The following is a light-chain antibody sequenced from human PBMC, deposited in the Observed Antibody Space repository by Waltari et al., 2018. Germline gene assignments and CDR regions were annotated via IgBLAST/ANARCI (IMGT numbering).Light chain of an antibody. Sequence: QSALTQPASVSGSPGQSITISCTGTTSDLGGYNYVSWYQQHPGKAPKLMIYDVSSRPSGVSNRFYGSKSGNTASLTISGLQAEDEADYYCSSFTSSSTWVFGGGTKLTVL. CDR2: DVS. CDR3: SSFTSSSTWV. V-gene: IGLV2-14*01. J-gene: IGLJ3*02. CDR1: TSDLGGYNY.